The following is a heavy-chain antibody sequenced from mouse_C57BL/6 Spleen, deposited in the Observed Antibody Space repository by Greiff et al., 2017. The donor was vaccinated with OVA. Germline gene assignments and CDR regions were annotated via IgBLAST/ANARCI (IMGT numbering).Heavy chain of an antibody. Sequence: VQLQQSGAELVRPGASVTLSCKASGYIFTDYEMHWVKQTPVHGLEWIGAIDPETGGTAYNQKFKGKAILTADKSSSTAYMELRSLTSEDSAVYYCTPYYGSSLDYWGQGTTLTVSS. D-gene: IGHD1-1*01. V-gene: IGHV1-15*01. CDR2: IDPETGGT. CDR1: GYIFTDYE. CDR3: TPYYGSSLDY. J-gene: IGHJ2*01.